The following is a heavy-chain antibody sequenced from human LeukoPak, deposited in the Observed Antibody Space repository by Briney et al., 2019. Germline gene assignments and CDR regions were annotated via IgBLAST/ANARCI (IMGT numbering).Heavy chain of an antibody. Sequence: GGSLRLSCAASGFTFSSYAMGWVRQAPGKGLEWVSGISGSGGDTFYADSVKGRFTISRDNSKNTLYLQMNSLRAEDTAVYYCAKEPESGREFDYWGQGTLVTVSS. CDR3: AKEPESGREFDY. D-gene: IGHD1-14*01. CDR2: ISGSGGDT. CDR1: GFTFSSYA. J-gene: IGHJ4*02. V-gene: IGHV3-23*01.